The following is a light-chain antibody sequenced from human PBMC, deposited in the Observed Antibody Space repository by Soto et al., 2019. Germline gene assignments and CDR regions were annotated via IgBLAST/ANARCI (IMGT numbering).Light chain of an antibody. Sequence: QSALTQPASVSGSPGQSITISCTGTSSDVGSCNCVSWYQQHPGKAPTLMIYEVNKRPSGVSNRFSGSKSGNTASLTISGLQAEDEADYYCCSSVGSPNWGFGGGTKLTVL. CDR3: CSSVGSPNWG. CDR2: EVN. V-gene: IGLV2-23*02. CDR1: SSDVGSCNC. J-gene: IGLJ3*02.